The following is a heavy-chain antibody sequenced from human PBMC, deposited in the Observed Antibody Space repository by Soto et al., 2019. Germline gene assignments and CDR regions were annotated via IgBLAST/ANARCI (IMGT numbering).Heavy chain of an antibody. CDR1: GGSFSGYY. V-gene: IGHV4-34*01. CDR2: INHSGST. CDR3: ARQGFGPLHGLVDV. Sequence: SETLSLTCAVYGGSFSGYYCSWIRQPPGKGLEWIGEINHSGSTNYNPSLKSRVTISVDTSKNQFSLKVTSVTATDTAVYYCARQGFGPLHGLVDVWGQGTTVTVSS. J-gene: IGHJ6*02. D-gene: IGHD3-10*01.